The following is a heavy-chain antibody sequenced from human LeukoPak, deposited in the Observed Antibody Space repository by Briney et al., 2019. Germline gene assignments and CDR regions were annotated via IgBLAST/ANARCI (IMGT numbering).Heavy chain of an antibody. D-gene: IGHD1-26*01. CDR1: GLTFNRYW. CDR2: INSDGSST. J-gene: IGHJ4*02. CDR3: ASPYSGSYDLYY. V-gene: IGHV3-74*01. Sequence: GGSLRLSCAASGLTFNRYWMHWVRQAPGKGLVWVSRINSDGSSTTYADSVKGRFTISRDNAKNTLYLQMNSLRVEDTAVYYCASPYSGSYDLYYWGQGTLVTVSS.